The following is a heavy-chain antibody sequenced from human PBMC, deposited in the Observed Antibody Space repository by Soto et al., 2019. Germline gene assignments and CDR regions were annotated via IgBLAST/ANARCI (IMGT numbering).Heavy chain of an antibody. D-gene: IGHD6-6*01. CDR3: ARDHLYSSSPGSFDY. Sequence: QVQLVESGGGVVQPGRSLRLSCAASGFTCSSYAMHWVRQAPGKGLEWVAVISYDGSNKYYADSVKGRFTISRDNSKNTLYLQMISLRAEDTAVYYCARDHLYSSSPGSFDYLGQGTLVTVSS. CDR1: GFTCSSYA. CDR2: ISYDGSNK. J-gene: IGHJ4*02. V-gene: IGHV3-30-3*01.